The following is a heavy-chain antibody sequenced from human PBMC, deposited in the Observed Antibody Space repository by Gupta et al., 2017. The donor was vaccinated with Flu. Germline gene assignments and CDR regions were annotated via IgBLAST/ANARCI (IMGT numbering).Heavy chain of an antibody. V-gene: IGHV3-15*01. CDR1: GFDFSTSL. CDR3: STAGELSPFDY. CDR2: IKMKSDGETT. Sequence: EVQLVESGGGLVKPGGSLRLSCAASGFDFSTSLMKWVRQAPGRGLQWVGRIKMKSDGETTHYAGPVKGRFAISRDDSKNTLYLQMNSLKTEDTAVYYCSTAGELSPFDYWGQGTLVTVSS. J-gene: IGHJ4*02. D-gene: IGHD1-7*01.